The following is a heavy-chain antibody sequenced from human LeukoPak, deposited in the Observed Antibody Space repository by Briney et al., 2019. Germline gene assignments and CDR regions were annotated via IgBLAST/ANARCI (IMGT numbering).Heavy chain of an antibody. D-gene: IGHD3-22*01. V-gene: IGHV3-30*02. CDR3: ARGNTYYYDTSGYAGAFDL. CDR1: GFTFNSFG. J-gene: IGHJ3*01. Sequence: GGSLRLSCAASGFTFNSFGVHWVRQAPGKGLEWVAFVRFGINGKNYADSVKGRFTLSSDTSKTTMFLQMTRLRPDDTAVYYCARGNTYYYDTSGYAGAFDLWGHGTMVTVSS. CDR2: VRFGINGK.